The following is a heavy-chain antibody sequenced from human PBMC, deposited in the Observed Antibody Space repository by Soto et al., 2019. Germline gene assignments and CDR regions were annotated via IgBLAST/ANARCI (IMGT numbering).Heavy chain of an antibody. V-gene: IGHV1-69*06. J-gene: IGHJ3*02. CDR2: IIPLFGTA. D-gene: IGHD6-13*01. CDR3: AKGGSSSWLRDAFDI. Sequence: QVQLVQSGAEVKKPGSSVKVSCKASGGTFSNYGVSWVRQAPGQGLEWMGGIIPLFGTAKYAQKFQGRLTITADKSTGTAYMELSSLRFEDTAVYYCAKGGSSSWLRDAFDIWGQGTMVTVSS. CDR1: GGTFSNYG.